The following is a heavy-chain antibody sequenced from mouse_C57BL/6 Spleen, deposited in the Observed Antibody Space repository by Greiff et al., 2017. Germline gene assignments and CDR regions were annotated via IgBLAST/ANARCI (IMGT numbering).Heavy chain of an antibody. CDR2: IRSKSSNYAT. J-gene: IGHJ4*01. D-gene: IGHD1-1*01. CDR1: GFTFNTYA. Sequence: DVKLVESGGGLVQPKGSLKLSCAASGFTFNTYAMHWVRQAPGKGLEWVARIRSKSSNYATSYAVSVKDIFTISRDDSQSMLYLQMNNLKTEDTAMYCYVYGLYAMDYWGQGTSVTVSS. CDR3: VYGLYAMDY. V-gene: IGHV10-3*01.